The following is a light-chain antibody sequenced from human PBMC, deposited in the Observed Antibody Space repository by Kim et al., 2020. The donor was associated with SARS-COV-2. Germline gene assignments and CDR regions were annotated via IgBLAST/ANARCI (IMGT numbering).Light chain of an antibody. Sequence: SYELTQPPSVSVSPGQTASITCSGDKLGDKYACWYQQKPGQSPVLDIYQDSKRPSGIPERFSGSNSGNTATLTISGTQAMDEADYYCQAWDSSTAKGVFGGGTQLTVL. CDR1: KLGDKY. J-gene: IGLJ3*02. CDR2: QDS. CDR3: QAWDSSTAKGV. V-gene: IGLV3-1*01.